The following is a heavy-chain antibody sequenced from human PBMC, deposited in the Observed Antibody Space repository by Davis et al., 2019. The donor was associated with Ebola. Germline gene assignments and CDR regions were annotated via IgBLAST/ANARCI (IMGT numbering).Heavy chain of an antibody. J-gene: IGHJ4*02. V-gene: IGHV3-53*01. D-gene: IGHD4-11*01. CDR2: ITNTGET. CDR1: HYDVGTNF. CDR3: PVGHYSSPNG. Sequence: GESLKISCLAPHYDVGTNFLSWVRQAPGKGLEWISLITNTGETYYIESVRGRFTISRDISTNTFYLQMNSLRAEDTAVYYCPVGHYSSPNGWGQGVLVTVSS.